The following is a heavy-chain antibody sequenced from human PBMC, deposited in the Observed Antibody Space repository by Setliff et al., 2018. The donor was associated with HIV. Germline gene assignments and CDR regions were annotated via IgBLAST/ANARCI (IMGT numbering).Heavy chain of an antibody. Sequence: GASVKVSCKASGYTFTDYYMHWVRQAPGQGLEWMGWIHPSSGGTNYAQKFQGRVTMTRDTSISTAYMELSRLRSDDTAVFYCARGPQSYVDVVPTIGRYYFDYWGQGTLVTVSS. CDR1: GYTFTDYY. V-gene: IGHV1-2*02. CDR2: IHPSSGGT. D-gene: IGHD5-12*01. J-gene: IGHJ4*02. CDR3: ARGPQSYVDVVPTIGRYYFDY.